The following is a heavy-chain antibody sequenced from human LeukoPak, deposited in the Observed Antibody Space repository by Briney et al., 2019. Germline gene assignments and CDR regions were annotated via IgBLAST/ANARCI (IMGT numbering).Heavy chain of an antibody. D-gene: IGHD1-26*01. CDR3: ARRNRWELLDF. CDR2: IYYSGNT. CDR1: GGSFSGYY. Sequence: PSETLSLTCAVYGGSFSGYYWSWIRQPPGKGLEWIGSIYYSGNTYYNPSLKSRVTISLDTSKNQFSLKLGSVTAADTAVYYCARRNRWELLDFWGQGTLVTVSS. V-gene: IGHV4-34*01. J-gene: IGHJ4*02.